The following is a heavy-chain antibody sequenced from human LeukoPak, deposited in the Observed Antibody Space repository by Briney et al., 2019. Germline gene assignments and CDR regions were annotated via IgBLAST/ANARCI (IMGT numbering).Heavy chain of an antibody. V-gene: IGHV4-59*01. CDR3: ARTTEGGYTYDYFYYYYMDA. Sequence: SETLSLTCTVSGGSISSYYWSWIRQPPGKGLEWIGYIYYSGSTNYNPSLKSRVTISVDTSKNQFSLKLSSVTAADTAVYYCARTTEGGYTYDYFYYYYMDAWGKGTTVTISS. D-gene: IGHD5-18*01. CDR2: IYYSGST. CDR1: GGSISSYY. J-gene: IGHJ6*03.